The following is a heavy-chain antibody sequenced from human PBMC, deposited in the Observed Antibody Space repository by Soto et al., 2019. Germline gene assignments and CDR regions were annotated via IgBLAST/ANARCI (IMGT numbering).Heavy chain of an antibody. CDR2: NNHSGST. J-gene: IGHJ3*02. CDR1: GGCVSGYY. Sequence: SETLSLSCAACGGCVSGYYCAWTRQQPGTGLEWIGENNHSGSTNYNPSLKSRVTISVDTSKKQFSLNLGSVTAADTAIYYCARYIDWPNGFDIWGQGTMVTVSS. D-gene: IGHD3-9*01. V-gene: IGHV4-34*01. CDR3: ARYIDWPNGFDI.